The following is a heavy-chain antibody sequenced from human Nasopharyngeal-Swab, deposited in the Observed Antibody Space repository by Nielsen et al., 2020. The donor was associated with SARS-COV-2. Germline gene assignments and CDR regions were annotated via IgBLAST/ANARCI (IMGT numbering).Heavy chain of an antibody. Sequence: ESLKISCAASGFTLSSYDMHWVRQATGKGLEWVAAIGTAGDTYYPGSVKGRFTISRENAKNSLYLQMNSLRAGDTAVYYCARSRDDILTGYSFDYWGQGTLVTVSS. CDR2: IGTAGDT. D-gene: IGHD3-9*01. CDR3: ARSRDDILTGYSFDY. CDR1: GFTLSSYD. J-gene: IGHJ4*02. V-gene: IGHV3-13*01.